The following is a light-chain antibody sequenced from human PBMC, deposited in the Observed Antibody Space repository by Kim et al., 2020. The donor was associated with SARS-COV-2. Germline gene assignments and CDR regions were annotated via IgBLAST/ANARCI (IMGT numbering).Light chain of an antibody. J-gene: IGKJ1*01. CDR1: QTFTAHY. CDR2: DAF. V-gene: IGKV3-20*01. CDR3: QQYSSSPAT. Sequence: DIVLTQSPGILSLSPGEEATLSCRASQTFTAHYLAWYQQKPGQAPRLLIYDAFTRAAGVPDRFSGGESGTDFTLTITRLEPEDFAVYYCQQYSSSPATFGQGTKVDIK.